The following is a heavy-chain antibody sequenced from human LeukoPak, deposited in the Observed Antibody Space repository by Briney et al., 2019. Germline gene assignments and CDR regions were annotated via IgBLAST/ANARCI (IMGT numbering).Heavy chain of an antibody. J-gene: IGHJ4*02. D-gene: IGHD3-10*01. CDR1: GFTVSSNY. Sequence: PPGGSLRLSCAASGFTVSSNYMSWVRQAPGKGLEWVAFIRYDGSNKYYADSVKGRFTISRDNSKNTLYLQMNSLRAEDTAVYYCAKAQYYYGSGSYPLEYWGQGTLVTVSS. V-gene: IGHV3-30*02. CDR3: AKAQYYYGSGSYPLEY. CDR2: IRYDGSNK.